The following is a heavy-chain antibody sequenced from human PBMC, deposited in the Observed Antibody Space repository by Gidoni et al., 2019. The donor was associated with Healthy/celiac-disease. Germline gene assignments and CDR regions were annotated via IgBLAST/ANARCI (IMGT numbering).Heavy chain of an antibody. CDR3: AREVAEGGYDFHYFDY. V-gene: IGHV4-59*01. CDR2: IYYSGST. J-gene: IGHJ4*02. D-gene: IGHD5-12*01. Sequence: QVQLQESGPGLVKPSETLSLTCTVSGGSISSYYWSWIRQPPGKGLEWIGYIYYSGSTNYNPSLKSRVTISVDTSKNQFSLKLSSVTAADTAVYYCAREVAEGGYDFHYFDYWGQGTLVTVSS. CDR1: GGSISSYY.